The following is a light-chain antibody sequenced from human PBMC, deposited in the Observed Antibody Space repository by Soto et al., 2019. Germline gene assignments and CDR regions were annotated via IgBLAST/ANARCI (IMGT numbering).Light chain of an antibody. CDR2: GAS. V-gene: IGKV3-20*01. J-gene: IGKJ3*01. Sequence: EIVLTQSPGTLSLSPGERATLSCRASQSVSSSYLAWYQQKPGQAPRLLIYGASSRATGIPDRFSGSGSGTDFTLTISRLEPDVCAVYYCQQDGSSPTFGPGTKVDIK. CDR1: QSVSSSY. CDR3: QQDGSSPT.